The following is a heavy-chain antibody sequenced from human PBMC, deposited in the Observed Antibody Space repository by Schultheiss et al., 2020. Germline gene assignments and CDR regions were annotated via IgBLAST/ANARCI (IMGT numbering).Heavy chain of an antibody. CDR3: ARTMTRRLEFHGHFDY. V-gene: IGHV4-39*07. D-gene: IGHD1-1*01. CDR1: SGSVISTSHY. Sequence: SQTLSLTCSVSSGSVISTSHYWDWVRQPPGEGLEWIGSIFYSGTTYYTPSLESRVTISVDTSKNQFSLKLSSVTAADTAVYYCARTMTRRLEFHGHFDYWGQGTLVTVSS. CDR2: IFYSGTT. J-gene: IGHJ4*02.